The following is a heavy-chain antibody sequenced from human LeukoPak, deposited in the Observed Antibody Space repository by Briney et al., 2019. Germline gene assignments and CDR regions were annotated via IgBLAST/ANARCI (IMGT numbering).Heavy chain of an antibody. J-gene: IGHJ6*03. CDR3: ARAIRGSYYMDV. D-gene: IGHD3-10*01. V-gene: IGHV4-59*01. Sequence: SETLSLTCTVSGGSISRYYWSWIRQPPGKGLEGIGYIYYSGSTNYNPSLKSRVTISVDTSKNQFSLKLSSVTAADTAVYYCARAIRGSYYMDVWGKGTTVTISS. CDR1: GGSISRYY. CDR2: IYYSGST.